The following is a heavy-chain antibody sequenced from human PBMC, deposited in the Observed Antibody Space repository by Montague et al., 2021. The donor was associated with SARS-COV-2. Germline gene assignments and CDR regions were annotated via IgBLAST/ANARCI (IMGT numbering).Heavy chain of an antibody. CDR1: GGSISSSSYY. V-gene: IGHV4-39*07. J-gene: IGHJ6*02. CDR2: IYYSGST. CDR3: ARDPGRQLLLYPVGDYYYAMDV. Sequence: SETLSLTCTVSGGSISSSSYYWGWIRQPPGKGLEWIGSIYYSGSTYYNPSHKSRVTISVDTSKNQFSLKLNSVTAADTAVYYCARDPGRQLLLYPVGDYYYAMDVWGQGTTVTVSS. D-gene: IGHD2-2*02.